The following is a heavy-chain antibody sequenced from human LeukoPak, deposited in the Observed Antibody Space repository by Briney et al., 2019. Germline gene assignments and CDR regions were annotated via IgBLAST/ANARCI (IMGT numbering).Heavy chain of an antibody. CDR1: GDSASSNTAA. Sequence: SQTLSLTCAISGDSASSNTAAWNWIRQSPSRGLEWLGRTYYRSKWYNDYALSAKSRITISPDTSKIQFSLQLNSVAPEDTAVYYYARDHGGFDYWGQGTVVTVSS. J-gene: IGHJ4*02. CDR3: ARDHGGFDY. CDR2: TYYRSKWYN. V-gene: IGHV6-1*01.